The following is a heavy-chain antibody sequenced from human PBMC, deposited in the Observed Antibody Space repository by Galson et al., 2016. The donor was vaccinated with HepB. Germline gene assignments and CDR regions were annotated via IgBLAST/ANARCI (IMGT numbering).Heavy chain of an antibody. V-gene: IGHV1-46*02. CDR3: ARSDTTGFYYTFWD. J-gene: IGHJ4*02. D-gene: IGHD3-22*01. CDR1: GGTFNTYP. CDR2: INPRGGST. Sequence: SVKVSCKASGGTFNTYPISWVRQAPGQGLEWMGIINPRGGSTNYAQQFQGRVTMTRDTSTSTVYMELSSLRSEDTAIYYCARSDTTGFYYTFWDWGQGTLVTVSS.